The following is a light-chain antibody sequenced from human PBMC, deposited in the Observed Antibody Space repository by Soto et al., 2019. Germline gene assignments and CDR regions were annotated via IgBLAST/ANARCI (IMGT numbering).Light chain of an antibody. CDR2: GAV. Sequence: EVVMTQSPAVLSVSPGETATLSCRASQSISSKLAWYQQKPGQAPRLLIYGAVTRATGIPARFSGSGSTTDFTLTISSLHSEDCAVYYCQQYNNWLSSTFGQGTKVEIK. CDR1: QSISSK. V-gene: IGKV3-15*01. CDR3: QQYNNWLSST. J-gene: IGKJ1*01.